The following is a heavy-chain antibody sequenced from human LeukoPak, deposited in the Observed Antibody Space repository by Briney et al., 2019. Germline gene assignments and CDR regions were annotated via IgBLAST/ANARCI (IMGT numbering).Heavy chain of an antibody. CDR3: ARRYCSSTSCVFDY. Sequence: GGSLRLSCAASGFTFSSYAMSWVRQAPGKGLEWVSAISSSGGSTYYADSVKGRFTISRDNSKNTLYLQMNSLRAEDTAVYYCARRYCSSTSCVFDYWGQGTLVTVSS. V-gene: IGHV3-23*01. J-gene: IGHJ4*02. CDR2: ISSSGGST. D-gene: IGHD2-2*01. CDR1: GFTFSSYA.